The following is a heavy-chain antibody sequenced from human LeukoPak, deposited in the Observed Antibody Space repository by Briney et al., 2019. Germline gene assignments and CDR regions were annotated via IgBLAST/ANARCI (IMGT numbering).Heavy chain of an antibody. V-gene: IGHV3-53*01. CDR3: ARDYLGPFDY. Sequence: GGSLRLSCAASGFTVSSNYMSWVRQAPGKGLEWVSVIYSGDSIYYADSVKGRFTISTDDSKNTLYLQMDSLRAEDTAVYYCARDYLGPFDYWGQGTLVTVSS. D-gene: IGHD3-16*02. J-gene: IGHJ4*02. CDR2: IYSGDSI. CDR1: GFTVSSNY.